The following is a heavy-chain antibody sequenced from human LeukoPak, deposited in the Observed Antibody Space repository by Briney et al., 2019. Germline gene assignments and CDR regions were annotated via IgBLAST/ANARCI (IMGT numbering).Heavy chain of an antibody. CDR1: GYTFTGYY. Sequence: ASVKVSCKASGYTFTGYYMHWVRQAPGQGLEWMGWINPNRGGTNYAQKFQGRVTMTRDTSISTAYMELSRLRSDDTAVYYCARENSGSYLGPYYYYYYNMDVGGKGTTVPAS. J-gene: IGHJ6*03. V-gene: IGHV1-2*02. D-gene: IGHD1-26*01. CDR2: INPNRGGT. CDR3: ARENSGSYLGPYYYYYYNMDV.